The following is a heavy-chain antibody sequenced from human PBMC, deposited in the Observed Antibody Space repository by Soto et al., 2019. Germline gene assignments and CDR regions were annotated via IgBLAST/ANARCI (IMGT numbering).Heavy chain of an antibody. CDR1: GVSFNNNG. V-gene: IGHV1-69*01. CDR2: VSPPFRTS. CDR3: ARVLYYGSGSYSPYGMAV. J-gene: IGHJ6*02. D-gene: IGHD3-10*01. Sequence: QVQLVQSGAEVKKPGSSVKVSCKTSGVSFNNNGIGWVRQAPGHGLEWMGGVSPPFRTSNYARKFQGRISVTADASTGRVNMELSSLTSDDTAQYYCARVLYYGSGSYSPYGMAVWGQGTTVTVSS.